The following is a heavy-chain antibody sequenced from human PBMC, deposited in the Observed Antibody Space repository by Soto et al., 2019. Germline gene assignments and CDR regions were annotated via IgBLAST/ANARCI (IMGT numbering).Heavy chain of an antibody. CDR2: IYYSGST. J-gene: IGHJ6*02. V-gene: IGHV4-30-4*01. D-gene: IGHD6-19*01. Sequence: PSETLSLTCTVSGGSISSGDYYWSWIRQPPGKGLEWIGYIYYSGSTYYNPSLKSRVTISVDTSKNQFSLKLSSVTAADTAVYYCAREGIPGIAVGGIYGMDVWGQGTTVPVSS. CDR1: GGSISSGDYY. CDR3: AREGIPGIAVGGIYGMDV.